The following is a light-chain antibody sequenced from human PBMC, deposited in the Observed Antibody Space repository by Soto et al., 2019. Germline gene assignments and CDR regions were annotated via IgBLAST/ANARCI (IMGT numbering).Light chain of an antibody. V-gene: IGLV8-61*01. CDR1: SGSVSTSYY. Sequence: QTVVTQEPSFSVSPGGTVTLTCGLNSGSVSTSYYPSWYQQTPGQTPRTLIYSTNTRSSGVPGRFSGSILGNKAALTITGAQADDESDYYCVLYMGSGTWVFGGGTKLTVL. CDR2: STN. CDR3: VLYMGSGTWV. J-gene: IGLJ3*02.